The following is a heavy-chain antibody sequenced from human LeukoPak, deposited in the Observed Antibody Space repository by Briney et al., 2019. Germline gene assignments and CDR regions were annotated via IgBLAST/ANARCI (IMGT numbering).Heavy chain of an antibody. D-gene: IGHD2-21*01. CDR3: ARAHRVDDDAFDI. Sequence: SETLSLTCTVSGGSISSYYWSWIRQPPGKGLEWIGYIYYSGSTNYNPSLKSRVTISVDTSKNQFSLKLSSVTAADTAVYYCARAHRVDDDAFDIWGQGTMVTVPS. V-gene: IGHV4-59*01. CDR2: IYYSGST. J-gene: IGHJ3*02. CDR1: GGSISSYY.